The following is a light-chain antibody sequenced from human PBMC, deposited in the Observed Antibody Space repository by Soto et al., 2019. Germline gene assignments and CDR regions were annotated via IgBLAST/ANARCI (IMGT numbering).Light chain of an antibody. CDR2: DAS. Sequence: EIVLTQSPATLSLSPGERATLSCRASQSVSSYLAWYQQKPGQAPRLLIYDASNRATGIPARFSGSGSGTGFTLTISSLEPEDFAVYYCQQRSNWPLTFGQGTKLEIK. CDR3: QQRSNWPLT. J-gene: IGKJ2*01. CDR1: QSVSSY. V-gene: IGKV3-11*01.